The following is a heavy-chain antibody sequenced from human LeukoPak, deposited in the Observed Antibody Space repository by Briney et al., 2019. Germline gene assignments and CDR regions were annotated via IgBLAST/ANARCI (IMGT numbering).Heavy chain of an antibody. V-gene: IGHV4-4*07. CDR1: GGSISSYY. Sequence: ASETLSLTCTVSGGSISSYYWSWIRQPAGKGLEWIGRIYTSGSTNYNPSLKSRVTMSVDTSKNQFSLKLSSVTAADTAVYYCAREAYCNSTSCYDYWGQGTLVTVSS. CDR3: AREAYCNSTSCYDY. CDR2: IYTSGST. D-gene: IGHD2-2*01. J-gene: IGHJ4*02.